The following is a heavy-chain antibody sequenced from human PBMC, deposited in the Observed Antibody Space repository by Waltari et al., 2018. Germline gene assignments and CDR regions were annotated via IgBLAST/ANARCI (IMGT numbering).Heavy chain of an antibody. CDR2: IDHSGST. Sequence: QVQLQESGTGLVKPSETLSLTCAVSGYSISSGYYWGWLRQPPGKGLEWIGGIDHSGSTYYNPSRKSRVTISVDTSKNQFSLKLSSVTAADTAVYYCACPVVSNSPHDAFDIWGQGTMVTVSS. D-gene: IGHD3-22*01. CDR3: ACPVVSNSPHDAFDI. CDR1: GYSISSGYY. V-gene: IGHV4-38-2*01. J-gene: IGHJ3*02.